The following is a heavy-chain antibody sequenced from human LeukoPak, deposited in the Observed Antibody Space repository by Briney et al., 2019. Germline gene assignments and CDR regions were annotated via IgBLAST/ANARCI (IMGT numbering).Heavy chain of an antibody. J-gene: IGHJ6*03. CDR1: GGTFSSNA. Sequence: SVKVSCKXSGGTFSSNAISWVRQAPGQGLEWMGRIIPIFGTANYAQKFQGRVTITADESTSTAYMELSSLRSEDTAVYYCARVPWELLDPWYMDVWGKGTTVTVSS. V-gene: IGHV1-69*13. CDR3: ARVPWELLDPWYMDV. D-gene: IGHD1-26*01. CDR2: IIPIFGTA.